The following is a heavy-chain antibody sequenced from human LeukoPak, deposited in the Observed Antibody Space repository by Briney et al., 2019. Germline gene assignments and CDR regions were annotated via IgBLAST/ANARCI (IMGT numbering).Heavy chain of an antibody. J-gene: IGHJ4*02. CDR1: RFTFSSYI. CDR3: VRGRGSCSGGTCYVDY. CDR2: ISNSGSTI. Sequence: GGSLRLPCAASRFTFSSYIMNWVRQAPGKGLEWLSYISNSGSTIYYADSVKGRFTISRDNAKNSLWLQMNSLRAEDTAVYYCVRGRGSCSGGTCYVDYWGQGTLVTVSS. D-gene: IGHD2-15*01. V-gene: IGHV3-48*01.